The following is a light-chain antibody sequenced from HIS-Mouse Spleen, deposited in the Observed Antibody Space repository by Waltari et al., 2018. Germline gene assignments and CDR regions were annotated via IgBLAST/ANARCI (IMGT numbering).Light chain of an antibody. CDR2: EDS. CDR1: ALPKPS. V-gene: IGLV3-10*01. Sequence: SYELTQPPSVSVSPGHTARITCSGDALPKPSAYWYQQKSGQAPVLVIHEDSKRPSGIPERFSGSSSGTMATLTISGAQVEDEADYYCYSTDSSGNHRVFGGGTKLTVL. J-gene: IGLJ2*01. CDR3: YSTDSSGNHRV.